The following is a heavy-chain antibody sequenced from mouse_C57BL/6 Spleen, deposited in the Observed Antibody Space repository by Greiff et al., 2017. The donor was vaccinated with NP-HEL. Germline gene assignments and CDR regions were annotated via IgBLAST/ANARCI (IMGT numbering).Heavy chain of an antibody. D-gene: IGHD2-4*01. CDR3: AREELRRIYYAMDY. CDR1: GYTFTDYY. Sequence: VQLQQSGAELVRPGASVKLSCKASGYTFTDYYINWVKQRPGQGLEWIARIYPGSGNTYYNEKFKGKATLTADKSSSTAYMQLSSLQSEDSAVYFCAREELRRIYYAMDYWGQGTSVTVSS. CDR2: IYPGSGNT. J-gene: IGHJ4*01. V-gene: IGHV1-76*01.